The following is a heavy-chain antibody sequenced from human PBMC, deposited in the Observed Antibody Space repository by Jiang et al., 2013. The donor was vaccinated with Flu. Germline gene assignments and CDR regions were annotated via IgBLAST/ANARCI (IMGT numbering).Heavy chain of an antibody. D-gene: IGHD2/OR15-2a*01. CDR2: IYYSGST. J-gene: IGHJ4*02. CDR1: GGSISSSSYY. CDR3: ARLNRRPLSPTDY. Sequence: PGLVKPSETLSLTCTVSGGSISSSSYYWGWIRQPPGKGLEWIGSIYYSGSTYYNPSLKSRVTISVDTSKNQFSLKLSSVTAADTAVYYCARLNRRPLSPTDYWGQGTLVTVSS. V-gene: IGHV4-39*01.